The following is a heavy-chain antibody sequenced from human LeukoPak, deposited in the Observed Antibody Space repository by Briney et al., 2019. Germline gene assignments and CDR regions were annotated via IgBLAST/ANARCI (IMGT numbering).Heavy chain of an antibody. V-gene: IGHV1-69*13. CDR2: IIPIFGTA. CDR3: ASYYYGSGRGRYYFDY. CDR1: GGTFSNYA. J-gene: IGHJ4*02. Sequence: SVKVSCKASGGTFSNYAISWVRQAPGQGLEWMGGIIPIFGTANYAQKFQGRVTITADESTSTAYMELSSLRSEDTAVYYCASYYYGSGRGRYYFDYWGQGTLVTVSS. D-gene: IGHD3-10*01.